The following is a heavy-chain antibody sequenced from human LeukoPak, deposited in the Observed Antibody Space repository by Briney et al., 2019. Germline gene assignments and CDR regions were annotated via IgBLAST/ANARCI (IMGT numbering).Heavy chain of an antibody. V-gene: IGHV3-48*03. CDR1: GFTLSSNE. Sequence: GGSLRLSCAASGFTLSSNEMNWVRQAPGKGLEWLSYISSSGGTIYYVDSVRGRFTISRDNAKNSLFLQMNSLRAEDTAVYYCASGVHYSSGWIDIWGQGTMVTVSS. CDR2: ISSSGGTI. J-gene: IGHJ3*02. D-gene: IGHD6-19*01. CDR3: ASGVHYSSGWIDI.